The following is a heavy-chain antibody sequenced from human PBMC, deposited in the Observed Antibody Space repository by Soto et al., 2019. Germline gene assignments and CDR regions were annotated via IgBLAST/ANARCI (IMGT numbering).Heavy chain of an antibody. J-gene: IGHJ6*02. CDR2: IYSGGST. V-gene: IGHV3-53*01. CDR3: ARDPPATRHGMDV. CDR1: WFTVSSNY. Sequence: WSLRLSCAASWFTVSSNYMSWVRQAPGKGLEWVSVIYSGGSTYYADSVRGRFTISRDNSKNTLYLQMKSLRAEDTAVYYCARDPPATRHGMDVWGQGTTVTVSS.